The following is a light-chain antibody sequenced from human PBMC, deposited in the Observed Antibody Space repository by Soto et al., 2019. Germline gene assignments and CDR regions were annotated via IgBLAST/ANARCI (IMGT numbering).Light chain of an antibody. CDR2: EVN. CDR1: SSDVGGYNY. V-gene: IGLV2-14*01. J-gene: IGLJ1*01. CDR3: NSYTSRYTFV. Sequence: QSALTQPASVSGSPGQSITISCTGTSSDVGGYNYVSWYQQHPGKAPKLMIYEVNKRPSEVSNRFSGSKSGNTASLTISGLQPEDEADYYCNSYTSRYTFVLGTGTKGHRP.